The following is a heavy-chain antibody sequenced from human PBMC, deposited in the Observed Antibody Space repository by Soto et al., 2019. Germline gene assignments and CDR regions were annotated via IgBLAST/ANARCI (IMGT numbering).Heavy chain of an antibody. V-gene: IGHV3-74*01. CDR1: GFTFSTYW. Sequence: EVQLVESGGGLVQPGGSLRLSCAASGFTFSTYWMHWVRQAPEKGLLWVSHINGDGSYTDFADSVKGRFTISRDNAKNTVYLQMQSLRVEDTSVYFCVRSWDGFDMWGPGTMVTVSS. CDR2: INGDGSYT. CDR3: VRSWDGFDM. J-gene: IGHJ3*02.